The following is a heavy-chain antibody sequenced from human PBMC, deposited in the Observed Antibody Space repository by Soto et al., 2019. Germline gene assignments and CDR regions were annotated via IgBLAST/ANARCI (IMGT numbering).Heavy chain of an antibody. D-gene: IGHD3-3*01. J-gene: IGHJ4*02. Sequence: PWGSLRLSCTCSGFPFDDFAINWVRQAPGKGLEWVSTISGSDGKTFYADSVKGRFSISRDTSQSTLYLQMNSLRADDTAMYYCARWSYLDYWGQGTRVTVSS. CDR2: ISGSDGKT. V-gene: IGHV3-23*01. CDR3: ARWSYLDY. CDR1: GFPFDDFA.